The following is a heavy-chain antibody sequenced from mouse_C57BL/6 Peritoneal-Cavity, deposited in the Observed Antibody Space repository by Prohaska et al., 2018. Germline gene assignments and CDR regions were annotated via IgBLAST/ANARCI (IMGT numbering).Heavy chain of an antibody. V-gene: IGHV1-59*01. CDR1: GYTFTSYW. J-gene: IGHJ1*03. Sequence: QVQLQQPGAELVRPGTSVKLSCKAPGYTFTSYWMHWVKQRPGQGLEWIGVIDPSDSYTNYNQKFKGKATLTVDTSSSTAYMQLSSLTSEDSAVYYCARVDGYLGYFDVWGTGTTVTVSS. CDR3: ARVDGYLGYFDV. CDR2: IDPSDSYT. D-gene: IGHD2-3*01.